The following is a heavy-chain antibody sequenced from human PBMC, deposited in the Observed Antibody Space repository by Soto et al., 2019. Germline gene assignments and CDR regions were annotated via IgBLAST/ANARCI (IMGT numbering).Heavy chain of an antibody. D-gene: IGHD6-19*01. CDR1: CDSISSSGFY. Sequence: PETLSLTCAFSCDSISSSGFYWGWIRQPPGKGLEWIGSIYYSGSTYYNPSLKSRVTISVDTSKSQFSLKMRSVTAADTAVYYCARRQQWLAGYFDYWGQGTLVTVSS. V-gene: IGHV4-39*01. J-gene: IGHJ4*02. CDR2: IYYSGST. CDR3: ARRQQWLAGYFDY.